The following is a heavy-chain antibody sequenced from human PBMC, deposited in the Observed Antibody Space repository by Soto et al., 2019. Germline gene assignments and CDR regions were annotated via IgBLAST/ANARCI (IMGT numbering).Heavy chain of an antibody. Sequence: PSETLSLTCTVSGGSISSYYWSWIRQPPGKGLEWIGYIYYSGSTNYNPSLKSRVTISVDTSKNQFSLKLSSVTAADTAVYYCARDDCSSTRCYFDYWGQGTLVTVS. CDR3: ARDDCSSTRCYFDY. V-gene: IGHV4-59*01. J-gene: IGHJ4*02. CDR2: IYYSGST. CDR1: GGSISSYY. D-gene: IGHD2-2*01.